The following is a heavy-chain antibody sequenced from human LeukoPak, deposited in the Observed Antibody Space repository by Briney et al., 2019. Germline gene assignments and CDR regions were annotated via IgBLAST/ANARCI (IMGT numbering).Heavy chain of an antibody. V-gene: IGHV3-7*03. CDR1: GLNFSSRW. D-gene: IGHD6-13*01. CDR3: ARDSGWWRIDF. J-gene: IGHJ4*02. CDR2: IKEDGSEK. Sequence: GGSLRLSCAASGLNFSSRWMNWVRQAPGQGLEWVASIKEDGSEKHYVDSVKGRFTISRDNGKNSLYLQMNSLRAEDTAVYYCARDSGWWRIDFWGQGTLVTVSS.